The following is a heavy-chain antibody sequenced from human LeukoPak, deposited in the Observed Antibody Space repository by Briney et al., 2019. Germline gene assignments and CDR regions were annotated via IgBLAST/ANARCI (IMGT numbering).Heavy chain of an antibody. J-gene: IGHJ3*02. CDR2: ISYDGSTE. CDR3: ARDPVPLGYCSGGSCYSGAFDI. CDR1: GLMCSSYG. V-gene: IGHV3-30*03. D-gene: IGHD2-15*01. Sequence: SGGSLRLSCAASGLMCSSYGLHWVRQAPGKGLEWVAIISYDGSTEYYADSVKGRFTISRDNSKHTLYLQMNSLRAEDTALYYCARDPVPLGYCSGGSCYSGAFDIWGQGTMVTVSS.